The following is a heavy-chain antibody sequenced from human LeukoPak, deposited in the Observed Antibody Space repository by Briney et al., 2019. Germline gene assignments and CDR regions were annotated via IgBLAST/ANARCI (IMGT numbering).Heavy chain of an antibody. CDR3: ATSDGDYTAGYYYYMGV. D-gene: IGHD4-17*01. CDR2: INPNTAGT. V-gene: IGHV1-2*02. Sequence: ASVKVSCKASGYTFTGYYFHWVRQAPGQGLEWMGWINPNTAGTNYAQKFLGRVTLTWDPSISTAYMELNRLTSDDTAVYYCATSDGDYTAGYYYYMGVWGKGTSVTVSS. J-gene: IGHJ6*03. CDR1: GYTFTGYY.